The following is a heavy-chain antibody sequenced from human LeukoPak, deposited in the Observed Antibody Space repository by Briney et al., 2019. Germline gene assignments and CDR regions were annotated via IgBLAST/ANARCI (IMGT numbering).Heavy chain of an antibody. Sequence: ASVKVSCKASGYTFTGYFVHWVRQAPGQRLEWMGWINAGNDNTKYSQEFQGRVTITRDTSASKVYMELSSLRSDDMAVYYCAREGKSGSLDYWGQGTLVTVSS. D-gene: IGHD1-26*01. CDR1: GYTFTGYF. J-gene: IGHJ4*02. CDR2: INAGNDNT. V-gene: IGHV1-3*03. CDR3: AREGKSGSLDY.